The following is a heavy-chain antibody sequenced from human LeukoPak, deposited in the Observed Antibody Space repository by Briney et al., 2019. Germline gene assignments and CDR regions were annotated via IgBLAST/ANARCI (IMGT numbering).Heavy chain of an antibody. CDR3: AKVPPGYCSSTSCFGYYFDY. CDR2: ISSSSSYI. D-gene: IGHD2-2*01. CDR1: GFTFSSYS. Sequence: GGSLRLSCAASGFTFSSYSMNWVRQAPGKGLEWVSSISSSSSYIYYADSVKGRFTISRDNAKNSLYLQMNSLRAEDTAVYYCAKVPPGYCSSTSCFGYYFDYWGQGTLVTVSS. V-gene: IGHV3-21*04. J-gene: IGHJ4*02.